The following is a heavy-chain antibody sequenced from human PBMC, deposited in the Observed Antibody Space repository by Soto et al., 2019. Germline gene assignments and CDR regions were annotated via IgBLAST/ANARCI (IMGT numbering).Heavy chain of an antibody. CDR1: GGSISSSSYY. CDR3: ASYDSSGYFP. CDR2: IYYSGST. D-gene: IGHD3-22*01. J-gene: IGHJ5*02. V-gene: IGHV4-39*01. Sequence: SETLYLTCTVSGGSISSSSYYWGWIRQPPGKGLEWIGSIYYSGSTYYNPSLKSRVTISVDTSKNQFSLKLSSVTAADTAVYYCASYDSSGYFPWGQGTLVTVSS.